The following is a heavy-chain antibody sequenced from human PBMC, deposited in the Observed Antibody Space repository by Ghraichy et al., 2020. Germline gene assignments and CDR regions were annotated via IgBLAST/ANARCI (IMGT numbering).Heavy chain of an antibody. D-gene: IGHD3-3*01. Sequence: GGSLRLSCAASGFTFSTYWMSWVRLAPGKGVEWVANIKEDGSDKYYVDSVKGRFTISRDNAKSSLFLQMNSLRAEDTAVYYCARVNNFWSGYYSGGHWFDPWGQGTLVTVSS. CDR2: IKEDGSDK. CDR3: ARVNNFWSGYYSGGHWFDP. J-gene: IGHJ5*02. CDR1: GFTFSTYW. V-gene: IGHV3-7*03.